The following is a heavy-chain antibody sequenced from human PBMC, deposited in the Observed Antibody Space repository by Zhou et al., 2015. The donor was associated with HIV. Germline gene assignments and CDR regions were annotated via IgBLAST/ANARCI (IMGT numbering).Heavy chain of an antibody. Sequence: QVQLVQSGAEVQKPGSSVKVSCKASGGTFSSYAISWVRQAPGQGLEWMGGISPIFGTANYAQKFQGRVTITADRSTNTAYMELRSLTSEDTAEYYCARRSDISDYFDYWGQGTLVTVSS. CDR3: ARRSDISDYFDY. V-gene: IGHV1-69*06. CDR1: GGTFSSYA. J-gene: IGHJ4*02. D-gene: IGHD3-3*02. CDR2: ISPIFGTA.